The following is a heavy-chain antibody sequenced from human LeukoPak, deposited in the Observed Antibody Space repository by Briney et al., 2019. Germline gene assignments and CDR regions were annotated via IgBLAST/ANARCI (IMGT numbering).Heavy chain of an antibody. Sequence: SETLSLTCAVPVGSISSGAYSWSWIRQPPGKGLEWNGHIYHSGSTYYDPSPKSRVTISVYRSKNQFSRKLSSVTAADTAVYYCARGNRYYYDSSGYYLDYWGQGNPGHRLL. D-gene: IGHD3-22*01. CDR2: IYHSGST. CDR3: ARGNRYYYDSSGYYLDY. J-gene: IGHJ4*02. CDR1: VGSISSGAYS. V-gene: IGHV4-30-2*01.